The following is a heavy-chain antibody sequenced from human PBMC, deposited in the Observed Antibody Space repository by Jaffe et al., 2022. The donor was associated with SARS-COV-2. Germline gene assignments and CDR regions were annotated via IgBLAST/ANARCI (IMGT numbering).Heavy chain of an antibody. Sequence: EVQLVESGGGLVQPGGSLRLSCAASGFTFSSYWMSWVRQAPGKGLEWVANINQDGSEKNYVDSVKGRFTISRDNAKNSLYLQMNSLRAEDTAVYYCARGESTRGWYFDLWGRGTLVTVSS. D-gene: IGHD3-10*01. CDR3: ARGESTRGWYFDL. V-gene: IGHV3-7*01. CDR1: GFTFSSYW. J-gene: IGHJ2*01. CDR2: INQDGSEK.